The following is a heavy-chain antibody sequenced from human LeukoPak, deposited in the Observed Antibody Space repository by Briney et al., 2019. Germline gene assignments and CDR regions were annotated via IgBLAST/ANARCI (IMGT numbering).Heavy chain of an antibody. V-gene: IGHV5-51*01. Sequence: GESLKISCKGSGYSFTSYWIGWVRQMPGKGLEWMGIIYPGDPDTRYSPSFQGQVTISADKSISTAYLQWSSLKASDTAMYYCARLAAGYYLGLYYYYMDVWGKGTTVTVSS. J-gene: IGHJ6*03. D-gene: IGHD3-9*01. CDR3: ARLAAGYYLGLYYYYMDV. CDR2: IYPGDPDT. CDR1: GYSFTSYW.